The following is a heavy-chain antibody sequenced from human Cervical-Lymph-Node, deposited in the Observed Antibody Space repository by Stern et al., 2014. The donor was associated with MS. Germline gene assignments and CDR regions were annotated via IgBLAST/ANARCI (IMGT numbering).Heavy chain of an antibody. J-gene: IGHJ4*02. Sequence: QLQLQESGPGLVKPSETLSLTCTVSGGAISSSSSYWGWIRQPPGKGLEWVATIYYTGSTFYNPSLESRVTMSVDTSKNRFSLKLTSVTAADTAVYYCARRGVTNLPYFGSWGQGTLVTVSS. CDR2: IYYTGST. V-gene: IGHV4-39*02. D-gene: IGHD2-21*02. CDR3: ARRGVTNLPYFGS. CDR1: GGAISSSSSY.